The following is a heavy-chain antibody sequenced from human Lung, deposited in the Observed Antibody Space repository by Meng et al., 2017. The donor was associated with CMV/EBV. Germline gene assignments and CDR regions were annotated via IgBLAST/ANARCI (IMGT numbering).Heavy chain of an antibody. CDR3: LRRSGGSV. CDR1: GDATTNQNW. D-gene: IGHD3-10*01. Sequence: QVALREAGPALWKPSETLSLTCAVSGDATTNQNWWAWVRQPPGKGLEWIGEIPQRGSSAYNPSLKSRVSMSIDKSKNQFSLKLTSVTAADKAVYHCLRRSGGSVWGQGTLVTVSS. CDR2: IPQRGSS. V-gene: IGHV4-4*02. J-gene: IGHJ1*01.